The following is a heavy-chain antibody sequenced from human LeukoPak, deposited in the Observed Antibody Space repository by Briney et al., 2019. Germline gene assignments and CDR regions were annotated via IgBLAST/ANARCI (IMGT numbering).Heavy chain of an antibody. V-gene: IGHV3-15*01. J-gene: IGHJ4*02. CDR2: IKSKTDGETT. CDR3: TTDLGTYYHGSQRLIPIDY. Sequence: PGGSLRLSCVDSGFTFANAWMSWVRQAPGKGLEWIGRIKSKTDGETTNYAEPVRGRFTISRDDSKSAVYLQMNSLKIEDTAVYYCTTDLGTYYHGSQRLIPIDYWGQGTLVTVSS. D-gene: IGHD3-10*01. CDR1: GFTFANAW.